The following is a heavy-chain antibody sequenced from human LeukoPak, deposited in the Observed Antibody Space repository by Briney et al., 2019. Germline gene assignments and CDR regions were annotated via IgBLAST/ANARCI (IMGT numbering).Heavy chain of an antibody. J-gene: IGHJ6*03. CDR1: GGTFSSYA. CDR3: ARVPPDSFGRPYYYYYYMDV. CDR2: IIPILGIA. Sequence: EASVKVSCKASGGTFSSYAISWVRQAPGQGLEWMGRIIPILGIANYAQKFQGRVTITTDESTSTAYMELSSLRSEDTAVYYCARVPPDSFGRPYYYYYYMDVWGKGTTVTVSS. V-gene: IGHV1-69*04. D-gene: IGHD1-14*01.